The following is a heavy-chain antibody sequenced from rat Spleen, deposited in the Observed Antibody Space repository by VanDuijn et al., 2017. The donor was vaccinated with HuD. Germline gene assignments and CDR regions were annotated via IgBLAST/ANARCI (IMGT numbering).Heavy chain of an antibody. D-gene: IGHD1-6*01. CDR2: IIYDGSRT. CDR1: GFIFSDHY. J-gene: IGHJ3*01. V-gene: IGHV5S10*01. Sequence: EVQLVESGGGLVQPGRSLKLSCAASGFIFSDHYVAWVRQAPTKGLEWVATIIYDGSRTFYRDSVKGRFTISRDNAKSTLYLQMDSLTSEDTATYYCATGPRILRSDWFTYWGQGTLVTVSS. CDR3: ATGPRILRSDWFTY.